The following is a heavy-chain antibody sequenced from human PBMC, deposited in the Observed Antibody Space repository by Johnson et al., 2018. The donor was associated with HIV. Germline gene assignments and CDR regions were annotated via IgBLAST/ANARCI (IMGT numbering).Heavy chain of an antibody. V-gene: IGHV3-66*02. CDR1: GFTVSSNY. D-gene: IGHD1-26*01. CDR2: IYRGGST. J-gene: IGHJ3*02. CDR3: ASPSGSSRLAFDI. Sequence: VQLVESGGGLVQPGGSLRLSCAASGFTVSSNYMSWVRQAPGKGLEWVSVIYRGGSTYYADSVKGRFTISRDNSKNTLYLQMNSLRAEDTAVYYCASPSGSSRLAFDIWGQGTMVTVSS.